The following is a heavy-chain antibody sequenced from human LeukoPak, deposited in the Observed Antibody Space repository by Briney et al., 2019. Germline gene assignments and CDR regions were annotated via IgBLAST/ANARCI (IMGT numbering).Heavy chain of an antibody. CDR2: MYLSGTT. J-gene: IGHJ4*02. CDR1: GDSINSLDL. D-gene: IGHD2-15*01. CDR3: ATHTTAATLYYFDC. V-gene: IGHV4-4*02. Sequence: PSGTLSLTCTVSGDSINSLDLWSWVRQPPGKGLEWIGEMYLSGTTHSNPSLKSRVTISVDTSKKQFSLRLRSVTAADTAVYYCATHTTAATLYYFDCWGQGTLVTVSS.